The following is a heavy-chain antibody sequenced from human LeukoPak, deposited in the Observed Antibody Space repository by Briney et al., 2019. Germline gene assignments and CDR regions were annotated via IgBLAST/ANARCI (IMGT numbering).Heavy chain of an antibody. J-gene: IGHJ3*02. CDR3: ARDRVYLGREDAFDI. Sequence: GGSLRLSCAASGFSVSSTFMSWVRQAPGKGLEWVSVIYSIGSTFYADSVKGRFTISRDNSKNTLYLHMNSLRAEDTAVYSCARDRVYLGREDAFDIWGQGTMVTVSS. CDR2: IYSIGST. D-gene: IGHD7-27*01. CDR1: GFSVSSTF. V-gene: IGHV3-53*01.